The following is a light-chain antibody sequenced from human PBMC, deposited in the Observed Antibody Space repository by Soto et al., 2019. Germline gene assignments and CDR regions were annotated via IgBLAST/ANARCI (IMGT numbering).Light chain of an antibody. V-gene: IGKV3-15*01. CDR1: QSVSSN. CDR2: GAS. J-gene: IGKJ5*01. Sequence: EIVMTQSPSTLSVSPGERATLSCRASQSVSSNLAWYQQKPGQAPRLLIYGASTRATGIPDRFSGSGSGTDFTLTISSLEPEDFAVYYCQQRSNWPITFGQGTHWRL. CDR3: QQRSNWPIT.